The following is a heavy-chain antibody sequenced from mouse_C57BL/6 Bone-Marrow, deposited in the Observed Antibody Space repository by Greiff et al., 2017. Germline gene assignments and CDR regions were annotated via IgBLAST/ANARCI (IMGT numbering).Heavy chain of an antibody. V-gene: IGHV1-9*01. CDR2: ILPGSGST. J-gene: IGHJ4*01. CDR1: GYTFTGYW. CDR3: ARWGYAMDY. Sequence: QVQLQQSGAELMQPGASVKLSCKATGYTFTGYWIEWVKQRPGHGLAWIGEILPGSGSTNYTEKFQGKATFTADPSSNTAYMHLSSRTTEDSAIYYCARWGYAMDYWGQGTSVTVSS.